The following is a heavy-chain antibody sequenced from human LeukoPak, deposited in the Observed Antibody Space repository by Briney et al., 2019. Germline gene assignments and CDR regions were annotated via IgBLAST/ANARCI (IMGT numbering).Heavy chain of an antibody. CDR2: ISGSGGST. Sequence: GGSLRLSCAASGFTFSSYAMSWVRQAPGKGLEWVSVISGSGGSTYYADSVKGRFTISRDNSKNTLYLQMSSLRAEDTAVYYCAKPIDSSGYYVFDYWGQGTLVTVSS. CDR1: GFTFSSYA. J-gene: IGHJ4*02. CDR3: AKPIDSSGYYVFDY. D-gene: IGHD3-22*01. V-gene: IGHV3-23*01.